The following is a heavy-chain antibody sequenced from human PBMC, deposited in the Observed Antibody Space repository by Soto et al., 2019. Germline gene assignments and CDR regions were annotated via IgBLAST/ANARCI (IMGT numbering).Heavy chain of an antibody. CDR2: ISGSGGST. CDR1: GFTFSSYA. D-gene: IGHD5-18*01. V-gene: IGHV3-23*01. CDR3: AKDHPGTARGYSYGYIFYY. Sequence: GGSLRLSCAASGFTFSSYAMSWVRQAPGKGLEWVSAISGSGGSTYYADSVKGRFTISRDNSKNTLYLQMNSLRAEDTAVYYCAKDHPGTARGYSYGYIFYYWGQGTLVTVSS. J-gene: IGHJ4*02.